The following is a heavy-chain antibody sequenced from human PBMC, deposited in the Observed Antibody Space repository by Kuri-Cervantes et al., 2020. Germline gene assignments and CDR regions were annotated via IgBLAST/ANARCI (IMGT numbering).Heavy chain of an antibody. CDR3: ARQGDSSGYQYYFDY. J-gene: IGHJ4*02. D-gene: IGHD3-22*01. Sequence: SCTVSGGSISSSSYYWGWIRQPPGKGLEWIGSIYYSGTTSYNPSLRSRVTISVDTSKNQFSLKLSSVTAADTAVYYCARQGDSSGYQYYFDYWGQGTLVTVSS. V-gene: IGHV4-39*01. CDR2: IYYSGTT. CDR1: GGSISSSSYY.